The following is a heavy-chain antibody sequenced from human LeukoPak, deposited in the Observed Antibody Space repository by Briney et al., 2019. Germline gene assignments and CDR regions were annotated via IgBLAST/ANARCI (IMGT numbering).Heavy chain of an antibody. CDR2: IYYSGST. J-gene: IGHJ4*02. CDR3: ARGHIVVVVAATPVVPSYFDY. CDR1: GGSISSYY. Sequence: SETLSLTCTVSGGSISSYYWSWIRQPPGKGLEWIGYIYYSGSTYYNPSLKSRVTISVDRSKNQFSLKLSSVTAADTAVYYCARGHIVVVVAATPVVPSYFDYWGQGTLVTVSS. D-gene: IGHD2-15*01. V-gene: IGHV4-59*12.